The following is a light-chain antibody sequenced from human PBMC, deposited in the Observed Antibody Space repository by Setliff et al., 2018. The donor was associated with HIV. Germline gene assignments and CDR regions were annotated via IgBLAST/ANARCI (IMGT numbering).Light chain of an antibody. CDR3: QQYGISPLT. CDR1: QSVRSNY. J-gene: IGKJ5*01. CDR2: GAS. V-gene: IGKV3-20*01. Sequence: EIELTQSPGTLSLSPGETAALSCRASQSVRSNYIAWYQQKSGQAPRLLMYGASSRATGIPDRFSGSGSGTDFTLTISRLEPEDFAVYYCQQYGISPLTFGQGTRLEIK.